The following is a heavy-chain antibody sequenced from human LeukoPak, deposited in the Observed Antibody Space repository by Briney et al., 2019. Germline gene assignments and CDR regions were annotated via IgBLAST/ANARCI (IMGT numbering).Heavy chain of an antibody. CDR3: ADPFADAFDI. CDR2: INTDGSTT. Sequence: PGGSLRLSCAASGFTFSRYWMPWVRQAPGKGLVWVSHINTDGSTTTYADSVKGRFTISRDNAKNTLYLQMNSLRAEDTAVYYCADPFADAFDIWGQGTMVTVSS. J-gene: IGHJ3*02. CDR1: GFTFSRYW. V-gene: IGHV3-74*01. D-gene: IGHD3-3*01.